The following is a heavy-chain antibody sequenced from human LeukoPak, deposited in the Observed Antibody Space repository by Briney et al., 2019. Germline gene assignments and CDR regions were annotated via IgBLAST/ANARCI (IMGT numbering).Heavy chain of an antibody. CDR1: GFTFSTYT. CDR3: ARDFSSGSYYGDYYFDY. V-gene: IGHV3-21*01. D-gene: IGHD1-26*01. Sequence: GGSLRLSCAASGFTFSTYTMNWVRQAPGKGLEWVSSIGSSDSFSDSSIYCADSVKGRFTISRDNAKNSLYLQMNSLRAEDTALYYCARDFSSGSYYGDYYFDYWGQGTLVTVSS. J-gene: IGHJ4*02. CDR2: IGSSDSFSDSSI.